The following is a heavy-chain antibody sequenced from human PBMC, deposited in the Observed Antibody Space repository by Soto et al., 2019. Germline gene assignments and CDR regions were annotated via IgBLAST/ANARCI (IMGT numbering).Heavy chain of an antibody. Sequence: QVQLVQSGAEVKKPGASVKVSCKASGYTFNFYGITWVRQAPGQGLEWMGWISGFNGNTNYAADLQGRVTMTTDTSTSTAYMELRGLRSDDTAVSYCARSGVSSGHESPDFDSWGQGTLVTVSS. V-gene: IGHV1-18*01. D-gene: IGHD6-25*01. CDR1: GYTFNFYG. J-gene: IGHJ4*02. CDR2: ISGFNGNT. CDR3: ARSGVSSGHESPDFDS.